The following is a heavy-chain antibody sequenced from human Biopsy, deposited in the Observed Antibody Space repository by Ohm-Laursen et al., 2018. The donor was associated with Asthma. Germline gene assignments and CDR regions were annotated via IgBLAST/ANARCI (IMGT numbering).Heavy chain of an antibody. V-gene: IGHV3-30*01. CDR1: GFSFSNFA. CDR2: ISKDASTQ. CDR3: ASYEVVTSILPLDV. J-gene: IGHJ6*02. Sequence: SLRLSCAASGFSFSNFAIHWVRQAPGKGLERVGVISKDASTQDYADSVKGRFTMARDNSKNTLDLQMNSLREEDTAVYYCASYEVVTSILPLDVWGQGTTVTVSS. D-gene: IGHD2-21*02.